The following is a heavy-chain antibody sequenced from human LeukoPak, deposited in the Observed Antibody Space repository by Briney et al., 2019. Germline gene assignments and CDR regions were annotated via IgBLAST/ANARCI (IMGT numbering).Heavy chain of an antibody. J-gene: IGHJ4*02. CDR1: GGTFSSYA. D-gene: IGHD3-22*01. Sequence: ASVKVSCKASGGTFSSYAISWVRQAPGQGLEWMGRIIPILGIANYAQKFQGRVTITADKSTSTAYMELRSLRSDDTAVYYCARTYYYDSSGIPGPFGYWGQGTLVTVSS. V-gene: IGHV1-69*04. CDR3: ARTYYYDSSGIPGPFGY. CDR2: IIPILGIA.